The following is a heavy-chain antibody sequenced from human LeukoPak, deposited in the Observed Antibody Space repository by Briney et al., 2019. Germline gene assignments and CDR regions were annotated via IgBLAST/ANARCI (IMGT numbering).Heavy chain of an antibody. Sequence: SETLSLTRTVSGGSISSSSYYWGWIRQPPGKGLEWIGSIYYSGSTYYNPSLKSRVTISVDTSKNQFSLKLSSVTAADTAVYYCARGHDSSGYYYVSQYFDYWGQGTLVTVSS. V-gene: IGHV4-39*07. CDR1: GGSISSSSYY. CDR3: ARGHDSSGYYYVSQYFDY. D-gene: IGHD3-22*01. CDR2: IYYSGST. J-gene: IGHJ4*02.